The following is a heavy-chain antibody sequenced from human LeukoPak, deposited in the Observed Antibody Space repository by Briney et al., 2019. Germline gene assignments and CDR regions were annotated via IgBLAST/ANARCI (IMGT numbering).Heavy chain of an antibody. J-gene: IGHJ4*02. Sequence: PSETLSLTCAVYGGSFSGYYWSWIRQPPGKGLEWIGEINHSGSTNYNPSLKSRVTISVDKSKKQFSLKLSSVTAADTAVYYCARPSYYYDSSGYYQYYFDYWGQGTLVTVSS. V-gene: IGHV4-34*01. CDR3: ARPSYYYDSSGYYQYYFDY. CDR1: GGSFSGYY. CDR2: INHSGST. D-gene: IGHD3-22*01.